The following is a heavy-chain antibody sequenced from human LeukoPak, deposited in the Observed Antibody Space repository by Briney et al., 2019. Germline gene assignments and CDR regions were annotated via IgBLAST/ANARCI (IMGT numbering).Heavy chain of an antibody. D-gene: IGHD6-19*01. CDR3: AKFSVAGLNFGY. V-gene: IGHV3-23*01. J-gene: IGHJ4*02. Sequence: GGSLRLSCAAAGFTFSSYAMSWVRQAPGKGLEWVSAISGSGGSTYYADSVKGRFTISRDNSKNTLYLQMNSLRAEDTAVYYCAKFSVAGLNFGYWGQGTLVTVSS. CDR1: GFTFSSYA. CDR2: ISGSGGST.